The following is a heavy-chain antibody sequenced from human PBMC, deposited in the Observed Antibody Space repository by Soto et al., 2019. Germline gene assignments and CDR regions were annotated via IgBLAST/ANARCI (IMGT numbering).Heavy chain of an antibody. D-gene: IGHD4-17*01. Sequence: QVQLVQSGAEVKKPGASVKVSCKASGYTFTSYDINSVRQATGQGLEWMGWMNPNSGNTGYAQKFQGRVTMTRNTSISTAYMELSSLRSEDTAMYYCARRTYGDYSYWFDPWGQGTLVTVSS. V-gene: IGHV1-8*01. J-gene: IGHJ5*02. CDR2: MNPNSGNT. CDR3: ARRTYGDYSYWFDP. CDR1: GYTFTSYD.